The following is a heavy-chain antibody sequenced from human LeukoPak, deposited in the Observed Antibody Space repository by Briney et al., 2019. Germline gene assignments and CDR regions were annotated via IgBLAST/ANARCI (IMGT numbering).Heavy chain of an antibody. D-gene: IGHD2-21*01. V-gene: IGHV4-39*01. Sequence: SETLSLTCTVSGGSISSSSYEWGWIRQTPGKGLEWIAIIYYSGSTYYNPSLKIRVTISVDTSKNQFSLKLSSVTAADTAVYYCASGGAWGQGTLVTVSS. CDR3: ASGGA. CDR1: GGSISSSSYE. CDR2: IYYSGST. J-gene: IGHJ5*02.